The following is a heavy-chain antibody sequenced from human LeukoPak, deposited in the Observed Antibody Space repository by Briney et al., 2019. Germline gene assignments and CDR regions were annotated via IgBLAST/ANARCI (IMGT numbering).Heavy chain of an antibody. D-gene: IGHD6-13*01. CDR1: GFTFSSYW. CDR2: ISGSGGST. CDR3: AKDRGIAAAGILDP. Sequence: GGSLRLSCAASGFTFSSYWMHWVRQAPGKGLVWVSAISGSGGSTYYAGSVKGRFTISRDNSKNTLYLQMNSLRAEDTAVYYCAKDRGIAAAGILDPWGQGTLVTVSS. V-gene: IGHV3-23*01. J-gene: IGHJ5*02.